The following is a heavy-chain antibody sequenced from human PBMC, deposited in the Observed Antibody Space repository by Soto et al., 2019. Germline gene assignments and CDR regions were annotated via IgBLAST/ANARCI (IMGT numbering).Heavy chain of an antibody. CDR2: INPKSGGT. V-gene: IGHV1-2*04. CDR3: ARGASTDCSNGVCSFFYNHDMDV. J-gene: IGHJ6*04. CDR1: GYSFTDYH. Sequence: ASVKVSCKASGYSFTDYHIHWVRQAPGQGLEWLGRINPKSGGTSTAQKFQGWVTMTTDTSISTASMELTRLTSDDTAIYYCARGASTDCSNGVCSFFYNHDMDVWGKGTTVTVSS. D-gene: IGHD2-8*01.